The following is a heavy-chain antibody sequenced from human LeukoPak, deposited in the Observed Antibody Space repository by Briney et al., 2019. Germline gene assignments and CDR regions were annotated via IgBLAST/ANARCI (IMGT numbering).Heavy chain of an antibody. Sequence: SETLSLTCTASGDSISSYYWSWIRQPAGKGLEWIGPIYTTGSTNYNPSLKSRATISVDKSKNQFPLKLTFVIAADTAVYYCAGSSTYGSGHFLFFYWGQGTLVTVSS. V-gene: IGHV4-4*07. CDR2: IYTTGST. J-gene: IGHJ4*02. CDR3: AGSSTYGSGHFLFFY. CDR1: GDSISSYY. D-gene: IGHD3-10*01.